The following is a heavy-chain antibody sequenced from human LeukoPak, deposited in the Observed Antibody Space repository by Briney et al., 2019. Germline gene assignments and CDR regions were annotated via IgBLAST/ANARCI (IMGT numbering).Heavy chain of an antibody. V-gene: IGHV4-59*08. J-gene: IGHJ5*01. Sequence: SVTLSLPCTVSSGSISTYYWMWMRQPPGKGRVGLGYNYYGGSHKFNPLLKSPVTISVDTSKNPFSLKLISVTAADTALYYCARSRGYSYGPTFPDSWGHGTLVTLSS. D-gene: IGHD5-18*01. CDR1: SGSISTYY. CDR3: ARSRGYSYGPTFPDS. CDR2: NYYGGSH.